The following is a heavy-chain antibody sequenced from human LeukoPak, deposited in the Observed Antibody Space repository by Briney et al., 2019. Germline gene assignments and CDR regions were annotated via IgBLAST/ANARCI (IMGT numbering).Heavy chain of an antibody. D-gene: IGHD3-10*01. CDR2: ISYDGSNK. Sequence: GGSLRLSCAASGFTFSSYGMHWVRQAPGKGLEWVAVISYDGSNKYYADSVKGRFTISRDNSKNTLYLQMNSLRAEDTAVYYCAKELLWFGELLSSPDYWGQGTLVTVSS. CDR1: GFTFSSYG. J-gene: IGHJ4*02. V-gene: IGHV3-30*18. CDR3: AKELLWFGELLSSPDY.